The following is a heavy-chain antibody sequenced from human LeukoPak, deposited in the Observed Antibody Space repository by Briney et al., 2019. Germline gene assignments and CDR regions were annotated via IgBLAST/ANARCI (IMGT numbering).Heavy chain of an antibody. V-gene: IGHV1-2*02. Sequence: ASVKVSCKASGYTFTGYYMHWVRQAPGQGLEWMGWINPNSCGTNYAQKFQGRVTMTRDTSISTAYMELSRLRSDDTAVYYCARVALGYGSGSRFMFDPWGQGTLVTVSS. J-gene: IGHJ5*02. CDR1: GYTFTGYY. D-gene: IGHD3-10*01. CDR3: ARVALGYGSGSRFMFDP. CDR2: INPNSCGT.